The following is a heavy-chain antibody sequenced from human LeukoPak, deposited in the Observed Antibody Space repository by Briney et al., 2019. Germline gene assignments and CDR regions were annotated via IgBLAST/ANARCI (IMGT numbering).Heavy chain of an antibody. D-gene: IGHD1-26*01. J-gene: IGHJ4*02. V-gene: IGHV1-18*01. CDR1: GYTFSSLG. CDR3: ARDWEHVGPDY. Sequence: ASVKVSCKASGYTFSSLGISWVRQAPGQGLEWMGWISSYNGNTIYAQSLQGRGTMTTDTSTNTAYMELRSLSSDDTAVYYCARDWEHVGPDYWGQGTLVTVSS. CDR2: ISSYNGNT.